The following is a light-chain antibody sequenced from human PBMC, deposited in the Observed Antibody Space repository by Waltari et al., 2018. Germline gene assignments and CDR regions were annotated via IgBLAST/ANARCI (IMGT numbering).Light chain of an antibody. Sequence: QSALTQPASVSGSPGQSITISCTGTSSDVGSYNLVSWYQQHPGKAPKLMIYEVSKRPSGVSNRVSGCKSGNTASLTIAGLQAEDEADYYCCSYAGSSTLFGGGTKLTVL. CDR1: SSDVGSYNL. CDR3: CSYAGSSTL. J-gene: IGLJ3*02. CDR2: EVS. V-gene: IGLV2-23*02.